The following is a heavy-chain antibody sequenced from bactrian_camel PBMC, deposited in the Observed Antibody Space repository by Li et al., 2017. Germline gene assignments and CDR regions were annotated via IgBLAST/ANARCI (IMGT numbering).Heavy chain of an antibody. Sequence: HVQLVESGGGLVQPGGSLRLSCATSGFRFTMSVMSWVRQAPGKGQEWVSSIHRDGRQTYYADSVQGRFTISKNNDAKNTLYLQMNHLKPEDTAMYYCAAEPGLWCRTLSAARFGFWGQGTQVTVS. D-gene: IGHD2*01. V-gene: IGHV3S7*01. J-gene: IGHJ6*01. CDR2: IHRDGRQT. CDR1: GFRFTMSV. CDR3: AAEPGLWCRTLSAARFGF.